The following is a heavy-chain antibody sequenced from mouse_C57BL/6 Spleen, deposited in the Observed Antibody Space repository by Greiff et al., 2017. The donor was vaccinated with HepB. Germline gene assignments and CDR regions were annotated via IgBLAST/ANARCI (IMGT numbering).Heavy chain of an antibody. CDR2: IHPNSGST. CDR1: GYTFTSYW. J-gene: IGHJ2*01. D-gene: IGHD3-2*02. CDR3: ARSGDSSGY. V-gene: IGHV1-64*01. Sequence: VQLQQPGAELVKPGASVKLSCKASGYTFTSYWMHWVKQRPGQGLEWIGIIHPNSGSTNYNEKFKSKATLTVDKSSSTAYMQLSSLTSEDSAVYYCARSGDSSGYWGQGTTLTVSS.